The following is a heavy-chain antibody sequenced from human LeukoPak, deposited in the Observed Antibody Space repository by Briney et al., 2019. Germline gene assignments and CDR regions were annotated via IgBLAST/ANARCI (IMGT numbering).Heavy chain of an antibody. CDR2: ISSSSSYI. J-gene: IGHJ4*02. V-gene: IGHV3-21*04. CDR3: AKAVAVHFDY. Sequence: PGGSLRLSCAASGFTFSSYSTNWVRQAPGKGLEWVSSISSSSSYIYYADSVKGRFTISRDNAKNSLYLQMNSLRAEDTAVYYCAKAVAVHFDYWGQGTLVTVSS. D-gene: IGHD6-19*01. CDR1: GFTFSSYS.